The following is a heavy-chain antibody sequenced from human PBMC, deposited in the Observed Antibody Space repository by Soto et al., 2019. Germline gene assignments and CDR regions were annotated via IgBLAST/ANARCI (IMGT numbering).Heavy chain of an antibody. V-gene: IGHV4-39*01. J-gene: IGHJ4*02. CDR2: IYYSGST. CDR3: ARSIRLYYYFDY. CDR1: GGSISSSSYY. D-gene: IGHD3-3*01. Sequence: PSETLSLTCTVSGGSISSSSYYWGWIRQPPGKGLEWIGSIYYSGSTYYNPSLKSRVTISVDTSKNQFSLKLSSVTATDTAVYLLARSIRLYYYFDYWGQGTLVTVSS.